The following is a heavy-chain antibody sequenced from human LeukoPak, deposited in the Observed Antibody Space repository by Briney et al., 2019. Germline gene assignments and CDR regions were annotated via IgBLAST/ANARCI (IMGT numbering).Heavy chain of an antibody. Sequence: GGSLRLSCAASGFTFDDYGMSWGRQAPGKGLEWVSGINWNGGSTGYADSVKGRFTISRDNTKNSLYLQMNSLRAEDTALYHCARDGGGGSGYSDYWGQGTLVTVSS. CDR3: ARDGGGGSGYSDY. CDR2: INWNGGST. D-gene: IGHD3-22*01. CDR1: GFTFDDYG. J-gene: IGHJ4*02. V-gene: IGHV3-20*01.